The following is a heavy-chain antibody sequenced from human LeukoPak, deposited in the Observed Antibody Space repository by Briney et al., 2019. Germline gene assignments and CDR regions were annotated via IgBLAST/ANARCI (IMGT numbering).Heavy chain of an antibody. D-gene: IGHD3-3*01. V-gene: IGHV4-59*01. Sequence: SETLSLTCTVSGGSISSYYWSWIRQPPGKGLEWIGYIYYSGSTNYSPSLKSRVTISVDTSKNQFSLKLSSVTAADTAVYYCARLDYDFWSNEYYFDYWGQGTLVTVSS. CDR3: ARLDYDFWSNEYYFDY. J-gene: IGHJ4*02. CDR1: GGSISSYY. CDR2: IYYSGST.